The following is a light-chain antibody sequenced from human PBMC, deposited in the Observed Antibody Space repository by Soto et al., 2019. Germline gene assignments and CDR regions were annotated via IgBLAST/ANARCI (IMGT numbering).Light chain of an antibody. CDR3: SAWDDVLSVVG. CDR2: NNN. V-gene: IGLV1-47*02. J-gene: IGLJ2*01. CDR1: TSNIGSNY. Sequence: QAVVTQPPSASGTPGQRVTISCSGSTSNIGSNYVYWYQQLPGTAPKLLIYNNNQRPSGVPDRFSASKSGTSASLAISGLRSEDEADYHCSAWDDVLSVVGFGGGTKVTVL.